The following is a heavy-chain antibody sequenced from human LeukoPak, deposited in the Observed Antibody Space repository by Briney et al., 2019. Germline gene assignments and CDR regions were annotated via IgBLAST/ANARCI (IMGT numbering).Heavy chain of an antibody. CDR2: ISSGGNTI. J-gene: IGHJ3*02. D-gene: IGHD6-6*01. CDR3: ARGPSIAARYDAFDI. V-gene: IGHV3-48*03. CDR1: EFTFTSYE. Sequence: GGSLRLSCAASEFTFTSYELNWVRHARGKGLEAVSYISSGGNTISYADSVEGRFTISRDNAENSLYLQVISLRAEDTAVYYCARGPSIAARYDAFDIWGEGTMLTVS.